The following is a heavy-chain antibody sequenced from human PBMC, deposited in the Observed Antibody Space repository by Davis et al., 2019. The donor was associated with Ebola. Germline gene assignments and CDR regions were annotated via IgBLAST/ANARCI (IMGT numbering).Heavy chain of an antibody. D-gene: IGHD5-18*01. V-gene: IGHV4-31*11. J-gene: IGHJ4*02. CDR1: GGSLSSGGHY. Sequence: MPSETLSLTCAVSGGSLSSGGHYWSWIRQHPGKGLEWIGYIYYSGSTYYNPSLKSRVTISVDTSKNQFSLKLSSVTAADTAVYYCATDTAMVLFDYWGQGTLVTVSS. CDR3: ATDTAMVLFDY. CDR2: IYYSGST.